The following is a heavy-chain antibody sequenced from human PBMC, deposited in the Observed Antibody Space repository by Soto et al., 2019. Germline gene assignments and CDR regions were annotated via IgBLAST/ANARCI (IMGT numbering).Heavy chain of an antibody. D-gene: IGHD2-8*01. V-gene: IGHV1-46*01. CDR2: INPSSGST. CDR3: ARDASIVLMVHGPQDAFDI. J-gene: IGHJ3*02. CDR1: GYTFTSYY. Sequence: GASVKVSCKASGYTFTSYYMHWVRQAPGQGLEWMGIINPSSGSTSYAQKFQARVTMTRDTSTSTVYMELSSLRSEDTAVYYCARDASIVLMVHGPQDAFDIWGQGTMVTVSS.